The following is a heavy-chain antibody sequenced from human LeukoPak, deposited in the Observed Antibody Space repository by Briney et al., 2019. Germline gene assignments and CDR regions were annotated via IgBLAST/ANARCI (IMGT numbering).Heavy chain of an antibody. D-gene: IGHD1-26*01. CDR1: GGSISISSDY. V-gene: IGHV4-39*01. CDR3: ARRLSTRSYHPDD. CDR2: IYYSGTT. J-gene: IGHJ4*02. Sequence: SETLSLTCTVSGGSISISSDYWGWIRQPPGKGLEWIGDIYYSGTTNYNPSLKSRVTMSVDTSKNQFSLKLNSATAADTAVYYCARRLSTRSYHPDDWGQGTLVTVSS.